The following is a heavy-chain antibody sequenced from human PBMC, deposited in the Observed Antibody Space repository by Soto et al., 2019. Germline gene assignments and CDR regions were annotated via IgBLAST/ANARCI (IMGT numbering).Heavy chain of an antibody. V-gene: IGHV1-69*01. CDR2: ITPTLNIA. Sequence: QLQLVQSGAEVREPGSSVKVSCKASGGTFSSYTVIWVRQAPGQGLEWMGGITPTLNIAKYAEKFQGRVTITADESTSTVNMHLSSLRSEDTAVYFCARGYYIGSNTSSFDYWGQGTLVAVSS. D-gene: IGHD1-26*01. CDR1: GGTFSSYT. CDR3: ARGYYIGSNTSSFDY. J-gene: IGHJ4*02.